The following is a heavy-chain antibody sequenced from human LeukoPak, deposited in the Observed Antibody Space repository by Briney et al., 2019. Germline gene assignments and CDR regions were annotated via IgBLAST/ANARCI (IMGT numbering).Heavy chain of an antibody. V-gene: IGHV3-20*04. CDR3: ARYGDYNFGSYAFDI. CDR1: GFTFDDYG. Sequence: GGSLRLSCAASGFTFDDYGMSWVRQAPGKGLEWVSGINWNGGSTGYADSVKGRFTISRDNAKNSLYLQVNSLRAEDTALYYWARYGDYNFGSYAFDIWGQGTMVTVSS. J-gene: IGHJ3*02. D-gene: IGHD4-17*01. CDR2: INWNGGST.